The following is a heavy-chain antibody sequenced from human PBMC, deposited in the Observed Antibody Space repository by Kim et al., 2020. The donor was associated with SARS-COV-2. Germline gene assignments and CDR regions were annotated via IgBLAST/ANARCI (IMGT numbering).Heavy chain of an antibody. CDR3: ARVNLLSFGVDPDYFDY. CDR2: IYYSGST. D-gene: IGHD3-3*01. CDR1: GGSISSSSYY. V-gene: IGHV4-39*07. J-gene: IGHJ4*02. Sequence: SETLSLTCTVSGGSISSSSYYWGWIRQPPGKGLEWIGSIYYSGSTYYNPSLKSRVTISVDTSKNQFSLKLSSVTAADTAVYYCARVNLLSFGVDPDYFDYWGQGTLVTVSS.